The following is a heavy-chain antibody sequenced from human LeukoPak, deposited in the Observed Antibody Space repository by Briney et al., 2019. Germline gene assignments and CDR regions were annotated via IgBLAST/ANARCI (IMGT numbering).Heavy chain of an antibody. CDR1: GFTFSSYA. J-gene: IGHJ4*02. CDR3: ARGSPMLRGRPFDY. Sequence: QPGGSLRLSCAASGFTFSSYAMHWVRQAPGKGLEWVAVISYDGSNKYYADSVKGRFTISRDNSKNTLYLQMNSLRAEDTAVYYCARGSPMLRGRPFDYWGQGTLVTVSS. CDR2: ISYDGSNK. D-gene: IGHD3-10*01. V-gene: IGHV3-30*04.